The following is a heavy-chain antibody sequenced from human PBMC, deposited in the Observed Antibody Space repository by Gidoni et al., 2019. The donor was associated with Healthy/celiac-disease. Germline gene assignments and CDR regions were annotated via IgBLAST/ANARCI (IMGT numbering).Heavy chain of an antibody. V-gene: IGHV3-48*02. Sequence: VQLVESGGGLVQPGGSLSLSCAASDFSFSSYNMNWVRQAPGKGLEFVSYISSSSITIYYADSVKGRFTISRDNAKNSLYLQMNSLRDEDTAVYYCARGSMDVWGQGTTVTVAS. CDR1: DFSFSSYN. CDR3: ARGSMDV. CDR2: ISSSSITI. J-gene: IGHJ6*02.